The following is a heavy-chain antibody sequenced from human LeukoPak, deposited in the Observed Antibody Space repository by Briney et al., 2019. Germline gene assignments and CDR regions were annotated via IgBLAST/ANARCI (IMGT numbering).Heavy chain of an antibody. D-gene: IGHD6-13*01. CDR2: IIPIFGTA. CDR3: ARGVAAAGTSWFDP. V-gene: IGHV1-69*05. CDR1: GGTFSSYA. J-gene: IGHJ5*02. Sequence: SVKVSCKASGGTFSSYAINWVRQAPGQGLEWMGRIIPIFGTANYAQKFQGRVTITTDESTSTAYMELSSLRSEDTAVYYCARGVAAAGTSWFDPWGQGTLVTVSS.